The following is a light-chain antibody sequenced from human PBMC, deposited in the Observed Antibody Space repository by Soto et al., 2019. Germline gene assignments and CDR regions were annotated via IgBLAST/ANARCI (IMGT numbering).Light chain of an antibody. Sequence: ALTQPPPASGYPGQSVTISSPGTSSDVGGYKYVSWYQQHPGKSPKVMNYEVRKWPSGVPNRFSGSKSGNTASLTVSGLQAEDEADYYCSYNAGSNNYVFGTGTKVTVL. J-gene: IGLJ1*01. V-gene: IGLV2-8*01. CDR1: SSDVGGYKY. CDR2: EVR. CDR3: SYNAGSNNYV.